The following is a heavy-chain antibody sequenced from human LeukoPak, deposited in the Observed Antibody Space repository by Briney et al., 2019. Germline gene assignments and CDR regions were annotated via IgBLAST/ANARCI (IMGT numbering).Heavy chain of an antibody. CDR2: IYYSGST. D-gene: IGHD2-8*01. V-gene: IGHV4-59*08. CDR1: GGSISSYY. Sequence: SETLSLTCTVSGGSISSYYWSWTRQPPGKGLEWIGYIYYSGSTNYNPSLKSRVTISVDTSKNQFSLKLSSVTAADTAVYYCARHVNSVGFSLDYWGQGTLVTVSS. CDR3: ARHVNSVGFSLDY. J-gene: IGHJ4*02.